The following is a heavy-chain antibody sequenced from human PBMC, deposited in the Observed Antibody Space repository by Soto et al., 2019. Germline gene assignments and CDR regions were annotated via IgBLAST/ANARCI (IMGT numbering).Heavy chain of an antibody. CDR1: GFTFSTYA. J-gene: IGHJ4*02. V-gene: IGHV3-30-3*01. CDR2: ISYDGSNK. CDR3: ARDRSPYSSGWHNRHFDY. D-gene: IGHD6-19*01. Sequence: QVQLVESGGGVVQPGRSLRLSCAASGFTFSTYAMHWVRQAPGKGLEWVAVISYDGSNKYYADSVKGRFTISRDNSKNTPYLQKNRLKAEEKAVYYWARDRSPYSSGWHNRHFDYWGQGTLVTVSS.